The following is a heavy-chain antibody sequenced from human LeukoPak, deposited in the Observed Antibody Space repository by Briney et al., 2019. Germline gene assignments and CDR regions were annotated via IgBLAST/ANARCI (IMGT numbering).Heavy chain of an antibody. Sequence: SETLSLTCTVSGGSVSSGSYYWSWIRQPPGKGLEWIGYIYYSGSTNCNPSLKSRVTISVDTSKNQFSLKLSSVTAADTAVYYCARAHSSGRTFDYWGQGTLVTVSS. J-gene: IGHJ4*02. CDR2: IYYSGST. V-gene: IGHV4-61*01. CDR3: ARAHSSGRTFDY. CDR1: GGSVSSGSYY. D-gene: IGHD6-19*01.